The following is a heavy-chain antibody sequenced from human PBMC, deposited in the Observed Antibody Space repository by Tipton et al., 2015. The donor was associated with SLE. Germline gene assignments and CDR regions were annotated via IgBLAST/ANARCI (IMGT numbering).Heavy chain of an antibody. Sequence: TLSLTCTVSGDSINSHYWSWIRQPAGKGLQWIGRIYNSGSTNYNPSLMSRVTMSVDTSKNQFSLRLRSATAADTAVYYCARGSVVADDFWGQGTLVTVSS. CDR3: ARGSVVADDF. CDR2: IYNSGST. J-gene: IGHJ4*02. D-gene: IGHD2-15*01. V-gene: IGHV4-4*07. CDR1: GDSINSHY.